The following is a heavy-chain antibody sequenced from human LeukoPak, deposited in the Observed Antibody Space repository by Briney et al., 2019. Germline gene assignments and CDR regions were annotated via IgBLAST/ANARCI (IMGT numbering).Heavy chain of an antibody. CDR1: GFTFSTYS. CDR2: ISSSSSTI. V-gene: IGHV3-48*04. Sequence: GGSLRLSCAASGFTFSTYSMYWVRQAPGKGLEWVSYISSSSSTIYYADSVKGRFTISRDNAKNSLYLQMNTLRAEDTAVYFCARGPRTYDSSAYYYYWGQGTLVTVSS. D-gene: IGHD3-22*01. CDR3: ARGPRTYDSSAYYYY. J-gene: IGHJ4*02.